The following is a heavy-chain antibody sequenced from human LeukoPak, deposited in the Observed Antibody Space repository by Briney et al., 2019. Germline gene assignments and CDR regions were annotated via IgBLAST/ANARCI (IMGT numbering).Heavy chain of an antibody. D-gene: IGHD6-6*01. CDR3: AREDDSSSSILDY. Sequence: PSETLSLTCTVSGGSISSSSYYWGWIRQPPGKGLEWIGTIYFSGSTYYNPSLKSRVTISEDTSKNQFSLKLSSVTAADTAVYYCAREDDSSSSILDYWGQGTLVTVSS. V-gene: IGHV4-39*02. CDR1: GGSISSSSYY. J-gene: IGHJ4*02. CDR2: IYFSGST.